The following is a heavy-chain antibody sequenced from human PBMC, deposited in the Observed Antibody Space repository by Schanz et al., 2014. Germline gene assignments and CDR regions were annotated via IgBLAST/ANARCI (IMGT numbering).Heavy chain of an antibody. J-gene: IGHJ4*02. CDR1: GGTFSSDT. D-gene: IGHD6-13*01. CDR3: ASSGAGYSSSWDFDY. Sequence: QILLVQPGPEVKKPGASVTVSCKASGGTFSSDTFSWVRQAPGQGLEWMGRIVPIAGITNYAQRFQGRVTITADKSSDTAYMDVSSLRSEDTAVYYCASSGAGYSSSWDFDYWGQGTLVTVSS. CDR2: IVPIAGIT. V-gene: IGHV1-69*02.